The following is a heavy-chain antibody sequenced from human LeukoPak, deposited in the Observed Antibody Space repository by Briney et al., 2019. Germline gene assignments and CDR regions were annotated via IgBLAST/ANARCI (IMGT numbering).Heavy chain of an antibody. J-gene: IGHJ3*02. V-gene: IGHV3-21*01. CDR2: VSSSSTYI. CDR1: GFTFSSYG. CDR3: ARRDDVSDAFDI. D-gene: IGHD5-24*01. Sequence: GGSLRLSCAASGFTFSSYGMHWVRQAPGKGLEWVSSVSSSSTYIYYADSVKGRFTISRDNAKKSLHLQMNSLSAEDTAVYYCARRDDVSDAFDIWGQGTMVTVSS.